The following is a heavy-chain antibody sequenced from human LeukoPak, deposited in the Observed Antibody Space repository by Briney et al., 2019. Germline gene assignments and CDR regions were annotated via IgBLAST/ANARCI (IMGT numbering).Heavy chain of an antibody. J-gene: IGHJ3*02. CDR1: GYTFSDYY. Sequence: GASVKVSCKASGYTFSDYYIHWVRQAPGQGLEWMGWINPKSGGTNYAQKFQGRVTVTRDTSISTAYMELTRLRSDDTAVYYCARDQALNIIVGVIVGAFDIWGQGTGVTVSS. V-gene: IGHV1-2*02. D-gene: IGHD3-16*02. CDR2: INPKSGGT. CDR3: ARDQALNIIVGVIVGAFDI.